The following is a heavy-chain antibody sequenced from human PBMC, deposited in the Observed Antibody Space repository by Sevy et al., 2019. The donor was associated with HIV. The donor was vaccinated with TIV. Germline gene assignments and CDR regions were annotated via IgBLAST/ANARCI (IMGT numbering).Heavy chain of an antibody. CDR3: ARDPPYNWNHYYYGMDV. CDR2: IIPILGIA. V-gene: IGHV1-69*04. J-gene: IGHJ6*02. Sequence: ASVKVSCKASGGTFSSYAISWVRQAPGQGLEWVGRIIPILGIANYAQRFQGRVTITADKSTSTAYMELSSLRSEDTAVYYCARDPPYNWNHYYYGMDVWGQGTTVTVSS. D-gene: IGHD1-20*01. CDR1: GGTFSSYA.